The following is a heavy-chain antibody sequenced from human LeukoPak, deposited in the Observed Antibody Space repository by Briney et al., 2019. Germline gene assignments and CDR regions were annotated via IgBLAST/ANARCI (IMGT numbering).Heavy chain of an antibody. V-gene: IGHV3-30*02. CDR1: GFTFSNYG. Sequence: GGSLRLSCSASGFTFSNYGMHWVRQAPGKGLEWVAFVRSDGDIKYYADSVKGRFTISRDNSRTTLYLQMNSLRAEDTAVYHCAKDLPAAYFDYWGQGTLVTVSS. D-gene: IGHD2-2*01. J-gene: IGHJ4*02. CDR3: AKDLPAAYFDY. CDR2: VRSDGDIK.